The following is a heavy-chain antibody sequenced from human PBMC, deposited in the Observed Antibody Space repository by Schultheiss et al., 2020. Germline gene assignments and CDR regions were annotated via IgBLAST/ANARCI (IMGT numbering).Heavy chain of an antibody. V-gene: IGHV1-2*02. D-gene: IGHD2-2*01. Sequence: AAVKVSCKASGSTFTSYGISWVRQAPGQGLEWMGWINPNSGGTNYAQKFQGRVTMTRDTSISTAYMELSRLRSDDTAVYYCARGQDCSSTSCFLYYYYGMDVWGQGTTVTVSS. CDR1: GSTFTSYG. CDR2: INPNSGGT. CDR3: ARGQDCSSTSCFLYYYYGMDV. J-gene: IGHJ6*02.